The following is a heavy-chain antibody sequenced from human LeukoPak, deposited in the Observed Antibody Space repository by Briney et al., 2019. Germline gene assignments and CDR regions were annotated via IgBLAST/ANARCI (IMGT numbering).Heavy chain of an antibody. V-gene: IGHV3-23*01. CDR2: ISGSGGST. CDR3: AKGAEGPRWPPFDY. J-gene: IGHJ4*02. D-gene: IGHD4-23*01. CDR1: GFTFSSYA. Sequence: AGGSLRLSCAASGFTFSSYAMSWVRQAPGKGLEWVSAISGSGGSTYYADSVRGRFTISRDNSKNTLYLQMNSLRAEDTAVYYCAKGAEGPRWPPFDYWGQGTLVTVSS.